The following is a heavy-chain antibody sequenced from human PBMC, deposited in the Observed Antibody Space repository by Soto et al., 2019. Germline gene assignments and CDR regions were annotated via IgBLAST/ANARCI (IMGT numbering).Heavy chain of an antibody. CDR1: GFTFSSSI. Sequence: PGGSLRLSCAASGFTFSSSIMNWVRRAPGKGLEWVASISSGGAYIYYADSVKGRFTISRDNAKDSLYLQMNSLRAEDTAIYYCPKDMSVSYFSAFDYWGPGTLLAVST. CDR2: ISSGGAYI. CDR3: PKDMSVSYFSAFDY. V-gene: IGHV3-21*01. J-gene: IGHJ4*02. D-gene: IGHD1-26*01.